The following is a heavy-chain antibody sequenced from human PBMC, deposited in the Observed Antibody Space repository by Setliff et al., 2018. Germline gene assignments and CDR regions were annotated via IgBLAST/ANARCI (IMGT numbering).Heavy chain of an antibody. CDR2: INYRGST. J-gene: IGHJ1*01. D-gene: IGHD5-12*01. CDR3: ARGGYFGYNADF. CDR1: GGSFSGYY. Sequence: TLSLTCAVYGGSFSGYYWTWIRQPPGKGLEWIGEINYRGSTNYNPSLESRVTISVDTSTNQFSLNLRSVTAADTAMYYCARGGYFGYNADFWGRGTLVTVSS. V-gene: IGHV4-34*01.